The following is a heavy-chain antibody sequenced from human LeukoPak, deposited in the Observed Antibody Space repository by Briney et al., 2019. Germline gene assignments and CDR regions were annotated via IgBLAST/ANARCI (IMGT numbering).Heavy chain of an antibody. Sequence: GSLRLSCAASGFTFSSYWMSWIRQPPGKGLEWVGEINHNGATNYNPSLKSRLIISVDTSKNQFSLKLKSVTDADTAVYYCARGSPKHDSWGQGTLVTVSS. CDR1: GFTFSSYW. CDR3: ARGSPKHDS. CDR2: INHNGAT. J-gene: IGHJ5*01. V-gene: IGHV4-34*01.